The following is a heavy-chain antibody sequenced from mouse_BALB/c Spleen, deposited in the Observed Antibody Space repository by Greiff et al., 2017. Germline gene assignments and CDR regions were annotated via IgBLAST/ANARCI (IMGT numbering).Heavy chain of an antibody. CDR2: IYPSDSYT. CDR3: TRVREGSWYFDV. D-gene: IGHD1-1*01. Sequence: VQLQQSGAELVRPGASVKLSCKASGYTFTSYWINWVKQRPGQGLAWIGNIYPSDSYTNYNQKFKDKATLTVDKSSSTAYMQLSSPTSEDSAVYYCTRVREGSWYFDVWGAGTTVTVSS. J-gene: IGHJ1*01. CDR1: GYTFTSYW. V-gene: IGHV1-69*02.